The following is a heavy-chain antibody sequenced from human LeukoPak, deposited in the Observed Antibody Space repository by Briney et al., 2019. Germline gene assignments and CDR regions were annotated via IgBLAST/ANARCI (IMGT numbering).Heavy chain of an antibody. V-gene: IGHV3-21*01. D-gene: IGHD5-12*01. Sequence: PGGSLRLSCAASGFTFSSYSMNWVRQAPGKGLEWLSSISSSSSYIYYADSVKGRFTISRDNAKNSLYLQMNSLRAEDTAVYYCASSGYALYGMDVWGQGTTVTVSS. CDR2: ISSSSSYI. CDR1: GFTFSSYS. CDR3: ASSGYALYGMDV. J-gene: IGHJ6*02.